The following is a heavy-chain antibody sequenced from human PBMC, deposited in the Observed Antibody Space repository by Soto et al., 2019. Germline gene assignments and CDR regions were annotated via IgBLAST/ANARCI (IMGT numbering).Heavy chain of an antibody. CDR1: GGSISSGGYS. CDR2: IYHSGST. Sequence: SETLSLTCAVSGGSISSGGYSWSWIRQPPGKGLEWIGYIYHSGSTYYNPSLKSRVTISVDRSKNQFSLKLSSVTAADPAVYYCARVPDRWGQGTLVTAPQ. CDR3: ARVPDR. J-gene: IGHJ4*01. D-gene: IGHD2-2*01. V-gene: IGHV4-30-2*01.